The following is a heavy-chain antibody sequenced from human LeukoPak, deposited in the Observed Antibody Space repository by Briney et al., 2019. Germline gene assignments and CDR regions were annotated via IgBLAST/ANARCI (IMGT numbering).Heavy chain of an antibody. Sequence: GGSLRLSCAASGFTFSTYGMHWVRQAPGKGLEWAASIRYDGSNKYYADSVKGRFTISRDNSKNTLYLQVNSLRAEDTAVYYCAKTRGAAFPYYFDYWGQGTLVTVSS. V-gene: IGHV3-30*02. CDR1: GFTFSTYG. J-gene: IGHJ4*02. D-gene: IGHD1-26*01. CDR3: AKTRGAAFPYYFDY. CDR2: IRYDGSNK.